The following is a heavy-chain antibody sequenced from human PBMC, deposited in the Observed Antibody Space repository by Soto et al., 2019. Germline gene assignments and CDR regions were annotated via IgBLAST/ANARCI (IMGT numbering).Heavy chain of an antibody. Sequence: GWSLRLSCAASGFTYSSHGMSWVRQAPGKGLEWIAGLSRGGGSTYYADSVKGRFTISRDNSKNTLDLIMNSLRVEDTALYYCARDGQYRTDGFDIWGQGTMVTVSS. CDR3: ARDGQYRTDGFDI. V-gene: IGHV3-23*01. CDR1: GFTYSSHG. CDR2: LSRGGGST. J-gene: IGHJ3*02. D-gene: IGHD5-12*01.